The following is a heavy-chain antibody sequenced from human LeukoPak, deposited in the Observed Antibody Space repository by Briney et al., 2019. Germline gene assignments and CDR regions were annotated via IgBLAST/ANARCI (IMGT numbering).Heavy chain of an antibody. CDR1: GFTLSSYW. CDR3: ARTRAGDDWFDP. CDR2: IKQDGSEK. V-gene: IGHV3-7*01. D-gene: IGHD3-10*01. Sequence: GGSLRLSCAASGFTLSSYWMSWVRQAPGKGLEWVANIKQDGSEKYYVDSVKGRFTISRDNAKNSLYLQMNSLRAEDTAVYYCARTRAGDDWFDPWGQGTLVTVSS. J-gene: IGHJ5*02.